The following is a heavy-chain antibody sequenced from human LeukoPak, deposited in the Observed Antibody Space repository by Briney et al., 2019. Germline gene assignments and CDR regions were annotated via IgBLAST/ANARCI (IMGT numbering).Heavy chain of an antibody. CDR2: ISSSSRTI. V-gene: IGHV3-48*02. J-gene: IGHJ4*02. CDR1: GFTLTGYS. CDR3: ARPHQDYVWGSPDC. D-gene: IGHD3-16*01. Sequence: PGGSLGLSCAASGFTLTGYSMNWVRQAPGKGLEWVSYISSSSRTIYYADSVKGRFTILRDNAKNSLYLQMNSLREEDTAVYYCARPHQDYVWGSPDCWGQGTLATVSS.